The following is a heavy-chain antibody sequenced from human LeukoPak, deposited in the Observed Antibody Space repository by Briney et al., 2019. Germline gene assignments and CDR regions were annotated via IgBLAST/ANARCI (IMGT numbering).Heavy chain of an antibody. Sequence: PGGSLRLSCAASGFTFSSHWMTWVRQAPGKGLEWVANIIQDGSETYYVDSVKGRFTVSRDNAKNSLFLQMTSLRAEDTAVYYCARHTFYRYDYWGQGALATVSS. CDR3: ARHTFYRYDY. CDR2: IIQDGSET. D-gene: IGHD3-16*01. J-gene: IGHJ4*02. V-gene: IGHV3-7*04. CDR1: GFTFSSHW.